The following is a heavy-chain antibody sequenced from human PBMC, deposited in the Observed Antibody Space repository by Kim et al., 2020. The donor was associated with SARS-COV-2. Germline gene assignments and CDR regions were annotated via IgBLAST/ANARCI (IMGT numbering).Heavy chain of an antibody. CDR2: ISSSSSYI. CDR3: ARVEVGVGATKN. CDR1: GFTFSSYS. D-gene: IGHD1-26*01. V-gene: IGHV3-21*01. J-gene: IGHJ4*02. Sequence: GGSLRLSCAASGFTFSSYSINWVRQAPGKGLEWVSSISSSSSYIYYADSVKGRFTISRDNAKNSLYLQMNSLRAEDTAVYYCARVEVGVGATKNWGQGTLVTVSS.